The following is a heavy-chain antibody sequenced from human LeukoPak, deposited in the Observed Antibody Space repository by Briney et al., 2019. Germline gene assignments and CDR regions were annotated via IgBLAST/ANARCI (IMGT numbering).Heavy chain of an antibody. J-gene: IGHJ6*03. Sequence: GGSLRLSCTASGFTFGDYAMSWVRQAPGKGLEWVGFIRSKAYGETTEYAASVKGRFTISRDDSKSIAYLQMNSLKTEDTAVYYCTRVGYDFLYHYYMDVWGKGTTVTVSS. V-gene: IGHV3-49*04. CDR1: GFTFGDYA. CDR2: IRSKAYGETT. CDR3: TRVGYDFLYHYYMDV. D-gene: IGHD3-3*01.